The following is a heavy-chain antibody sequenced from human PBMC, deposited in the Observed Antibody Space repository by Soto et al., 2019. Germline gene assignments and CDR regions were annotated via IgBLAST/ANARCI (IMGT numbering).Heavy chain of an antibody. CDR1: GGTLSSYT. D-gene: IGHD4-4*01. CDR3: ASPHDYSNPHDAFDI. Sequence: QVQLVQSGAEVKKPGSSVKVSCKASGGTLSSYTISCVRQAPGQGLEWMGRIIPILGIANYAQKFQGRVTITADKSTSTPYMEMSSMRSEETSVYYCASPHDYSNPHDAFDIWGQGTMVTVSS. J-gene: IGHJ3*02. CDR2: IIPILGIA. V-gene: IGHV1-69*02.